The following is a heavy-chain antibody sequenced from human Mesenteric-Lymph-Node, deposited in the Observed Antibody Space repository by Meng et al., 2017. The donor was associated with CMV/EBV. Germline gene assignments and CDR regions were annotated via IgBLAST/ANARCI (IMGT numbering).Heavy chain of an antibody. J-gene: IGHJ4*02. CDR1: GYTFTTYD. V-gene: IGHV1-8*01. CDR2: MNPNNGNT. CDR3: SRGDY. Sequence: ASVKVSCKASGYTFTTYDINWVRQSTGQGLEWVASMNPNNGNTDYAQKLRGRVTVTRDTSISTAYMELSSLRSEDTAIYYCSRGDYWVQGTLVTVSS.